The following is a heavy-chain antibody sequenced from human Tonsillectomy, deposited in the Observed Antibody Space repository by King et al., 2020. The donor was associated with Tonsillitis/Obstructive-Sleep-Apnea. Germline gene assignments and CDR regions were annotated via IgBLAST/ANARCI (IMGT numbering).Heavy chain of an antibody. CDR1: GGTFSSYP. CDR2: IIPILDRA. CDR3: AKVTAEADPGGHWLDP. V-gene: IGHV1-69*04. Sequence: QLVQSGAEVKTPGSSVKVSCKASGGTFSSYPISWVRQAPGQGLEWMGRIIPILDRANYAQKFQGRVTITADKSKRTAYMELSGLRSEDTAVYYCAKVTAEADPGGHWLDPWGQGTLVTVSS. D-gene: IGHD6-13*01. J-gene: IGHJ5*02.